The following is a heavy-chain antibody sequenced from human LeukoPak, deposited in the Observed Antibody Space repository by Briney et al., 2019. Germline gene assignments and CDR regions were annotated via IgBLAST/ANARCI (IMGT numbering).Heavy chain of an antibody. J-gene: IGHJ5*02. CDR3: ARAGGWGYADYERRFDP. D-gene: IGHD4-17*01. Sequence: ASVKVSCKASGYTFTNYGITWVRQAPGQGLEWMGWISAYKGNTNYAQKFQGRVTMTTDASTSTAYMELRSLRSDDTAVYYCARAGGWGYADYERRFDPWGQGTLVAVSS. CDR2: ISAYKGNT. V-gene: IGHV1-18*01. CDR1: GYTFTNYG.